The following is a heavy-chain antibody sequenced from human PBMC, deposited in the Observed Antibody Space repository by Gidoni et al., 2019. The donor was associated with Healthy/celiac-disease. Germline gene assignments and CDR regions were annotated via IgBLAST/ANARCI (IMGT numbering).Heavy chain of an antibody. CDR1: GFPFAAST. CDR2: MSWDGGST. D-gene: IGHD6-19*01. V-gene: IGHV3-43*01. CDR3: AKDIRAAVAGTGYFDY. J-gene: IGHJ4*02. Sequence: EVQLVESGAVVVQPGGPLRPSCAAPGFPFAASTMHWVRHAPGKGLELVSLMSWDGGSTYYADSVKGRFTISRDNSKNSLYLQMNSLRTEDTALYYCAKDIRAAVAGTGYFDYWGQGTLVTVLL.